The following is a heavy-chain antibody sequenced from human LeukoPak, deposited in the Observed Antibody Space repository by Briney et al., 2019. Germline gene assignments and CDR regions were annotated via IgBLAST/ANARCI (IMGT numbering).Heavy chain of an antibody. CDR3: AKDYLPGVGDY. J-gene: IGHJ4*02. Sequence: GGSLRLSCAASGFTFSSYSMNWVRQAPGKGLEWVAVISYDGSNKYYADSVKGRFTISRDNSKNTLYLQMNSLRAEDTAVYYCAKDYLPGVGDYWGQGTLVTVSS. V-gene: IGHV3-30*18. CDR2: ISYDGSNK. CDR1: GFTFSSYS. D-gene: IGHD3-10*01.